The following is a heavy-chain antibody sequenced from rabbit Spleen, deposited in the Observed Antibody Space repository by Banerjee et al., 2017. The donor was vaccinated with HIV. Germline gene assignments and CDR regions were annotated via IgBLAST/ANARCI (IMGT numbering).Heavy chain of an antibody. V-gene: IGHV1S45*01. CDR2: IYAGSSGFT. Sequence: QEHLEESGGGLVKPEGSLTLTCKASGFPFSDKAVMCWVRQAPGKGLECIACIYAGSSGFTYYASWAKGRFTISKTSSTTVTLQMTSLTVADTATYFCARDTGSSFSTYGMDLWGQGTLVTVS. D-gene: IGHD8-1*01. J-gene: IGHJ6*01. CDR3: ARDTGSSFSTYGMDL. CDR1: GFPFSDKAV.